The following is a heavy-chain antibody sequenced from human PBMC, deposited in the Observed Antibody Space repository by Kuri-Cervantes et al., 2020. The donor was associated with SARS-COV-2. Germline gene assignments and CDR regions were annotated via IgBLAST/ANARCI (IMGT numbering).Heavy chain of an antibody. D-gene: IGHD3-22*01. CDR2: IRSKAYGGTT. CDR1: GFTFSSYA. J-gene: IGHJ4*02. Sequence: GESLKISCAASGFTFSSYAMSWVRQAPGKGLEWVGFIRSKAYGGTTEYAASVKGRFTISRDDSKSIAYLQMNSLKTEDTAVYYCTTNLYYDSSGYYSDFDYWGQGTLVTVSS. V-gene: IGHV3-49*04. CDR3: TTNLYYDSSGYYSDFDY.